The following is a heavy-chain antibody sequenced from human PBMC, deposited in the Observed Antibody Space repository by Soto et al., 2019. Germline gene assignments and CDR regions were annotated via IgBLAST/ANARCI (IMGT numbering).Heavy chain of an antibody. Sequence: QVQLVQSGAEVKKPWASVKVSFKTSGYTFTSYDISWVRQAPGQGLEWMGWINAYNGNTNYAQKLQGRVTMTTDTSTSTANMELRSLRSDDTAVYYCARVLPPFDPWGQGTLVTVSS. J-gene: IGHJ5*02. CDR3: ARVLPPFDP. V-gene: IGHV1-18*01. CDR1: GYTFTSYD. CDR2: INAYNGNT.